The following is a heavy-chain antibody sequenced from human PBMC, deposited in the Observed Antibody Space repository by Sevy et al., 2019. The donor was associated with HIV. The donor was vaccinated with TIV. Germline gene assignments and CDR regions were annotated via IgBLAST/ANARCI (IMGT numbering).Heavy chain of an antibody. V-gene: IGHV1-24*01. CDR2: FDAEDGET. CDR1: GYSLTELS. D-gene: IGHD2-8*02. CDR3: TTEVGYCTGGTCSDY. J-gene: IGHJ4*02. Sequence: ASVKVSCKVSGYSLTELSMYWVRQAPGKGLEWMGGFDAEDGETIYAQKFQGRVTMTEDTSTDTAYMGLSSLRSDDTAVYYCTTEVGYCTGGTCSDYWGQGTLVTVSS.